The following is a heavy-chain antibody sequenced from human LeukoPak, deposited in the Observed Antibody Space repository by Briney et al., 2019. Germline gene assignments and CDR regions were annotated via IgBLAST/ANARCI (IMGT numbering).Heavy chain of an antibody. D-gene: IGHD3-16*01. CDR3: ARISGGVLAFDI. CDR1: GFTVSSNY. CDR2: IYSGGST. Sequence: GGSLRLSCAASGFTVSSNYMSWVRQAPGKGLEWVSVIYSGGSTYYADSVKDRFIISRDNSKNTLYVQMNSLRAEDTAVYYCARISGGVLAFDIWGQGTMVTVSS. J-gene: IGHJ3*02. V-gene: IGHV3-66*01.